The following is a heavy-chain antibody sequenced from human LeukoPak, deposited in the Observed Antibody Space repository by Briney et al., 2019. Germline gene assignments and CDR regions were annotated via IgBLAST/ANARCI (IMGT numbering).Heavy chain of an antibody. V-gene: IGHV3-74*01. Sequence: PGGSLRLSCAASGFTFSDYWMHWVRQAPGQGLVWVSRVNTDGSSTTYADSVKGRFTISRDDAKTTLYLQMNSLRAEDTAVYYCARESSSSLYFDYWGRGTLVTVSS. CDR2: VNTDGSST. CDR1: GFTFSDYW. D-gene: IGHD6-6*01. J-gene: IGHJ4*02. CDR3: ARESSSSLYFDY.